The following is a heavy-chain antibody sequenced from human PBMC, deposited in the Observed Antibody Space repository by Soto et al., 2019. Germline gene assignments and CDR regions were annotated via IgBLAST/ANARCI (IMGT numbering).Heavy chain of an antibody. CDR2: IKSGGSRT. J-gene: IGHJ3*01. V-gene: IGHV3-74*01. Sequence: EVQLVESGGGLVQPGGSLRLSCAASGFTFSTHGMHWVRQAPGKGLVWVSGIKSGGSRTSYADSVKGRFTISRDNAKNTLYLKMDSLRAEDTALYFCANGCDFWGQETMVTVS. CDR3: ANGCDF. CDR1: GFTFSTHG. D-gene: IGHD4-17*01.